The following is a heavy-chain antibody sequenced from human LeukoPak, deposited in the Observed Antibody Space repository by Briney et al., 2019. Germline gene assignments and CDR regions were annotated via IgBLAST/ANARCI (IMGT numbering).Heavy chain of an antibody. V-gene: IGHV4-38-2*02. J-gene: IGHJ5*02. CDR2: IYHSGST. CDR1: GYSISSGYY. CDR3: ARGEVPGRYNWFDP. D-gene: IGHD2-2*01. Sequence: SETLSLTCTVSGYSISSGYYWGWIRQPPGEGLEWIGSIYHSGSTYYNPSLKSRVTISVDTSKNQFSLKLSSVTAADTAVYYCARGEVPGRYNWFDPWGQGTLVTVSS.